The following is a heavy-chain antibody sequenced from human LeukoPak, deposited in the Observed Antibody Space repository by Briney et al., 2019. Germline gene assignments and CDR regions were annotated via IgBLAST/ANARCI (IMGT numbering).Heavy chain of an antibody. CDR3: ARGGAYDYVWGSYRSYYFDY. D-gene: IGHD3-16*02. CDR1: GFTFSSFG. V-gene: IGHV3-30*02. CDR2: IRFDGSNK. Sequence: PGGSLRLSCGASGFTFSSFGMHWVRQAPGKGLEWVAFIRFDGSNKYYADSVKGRFTISRDNSKNTLFLQVNSLRAEDTAVYYCARGGAYDYVWGSYRSYYFDYWGQGTLVTVSS. J-gene: IGHJ4*02.